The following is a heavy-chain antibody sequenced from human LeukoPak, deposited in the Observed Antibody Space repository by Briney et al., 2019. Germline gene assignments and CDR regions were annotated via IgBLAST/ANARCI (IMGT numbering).Heavy chain of an antibody. CDR2: INPNCGGT. V-gene: IGHV1-2*02. D-gene: IGHD2-15*01. CDR1: GYTFTGYY. CDR3: ARDGRPSGDIVVVVAATGGFDY. Sequence: ASVKVSCKASGYTFTGYYMHWVRQAPGQGLEWMGWINPNCGGTNYARKFQGRVTMTRDTSISTAYMELSRLRSDDTAVYYCARDGRPSGDIVVVVAATGGFDYWGQGTLVTVSS. J-gene: IGHJ4*02.